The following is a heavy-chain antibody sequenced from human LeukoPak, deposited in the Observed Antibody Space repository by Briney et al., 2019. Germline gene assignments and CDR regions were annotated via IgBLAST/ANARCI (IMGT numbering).Heavy chain of an antibody. CDR3: ARPGYCSGGSCYGRRAFDT. CDR1: GYSFTSYW. V-gene: IGHV5-51*01. D-gene: IGHD2-15*01. J-gene: IGHJ3*02. CDR2: IYPGDSDT. Sequence: GESLKISCKGSGYSFTSYWIGWVRQMPGKGLEWMGIIYPGDSDTRYSPSFQGQVTISADKSISTAYLQWSSLKASDTAMYYCARPGYCSGGSCYGRRAFDTWGQGTMVTVSS.